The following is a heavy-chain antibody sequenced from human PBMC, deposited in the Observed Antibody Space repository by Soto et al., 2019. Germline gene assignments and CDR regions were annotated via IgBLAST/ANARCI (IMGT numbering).Heavy chain of an antibody. V-gene: IGHV1-69*06. Sequence: QVQLVQSGAEVKKPGSSVKVSCKASGGTFSSYAISWVRQAPGQGLEWMGGIIPIFGTANYAQKFQGRVTITADKSTRTAYMELSSLRSEDTAVYYCASLGYSSTPLYYYGMDVWGQRTTVTVSS. CDR3: ASLGYSSTPLYYYGMDV. CDR2: IIPIFGTA. CDR1: GGTFSSYA. J-gene: IGHJ6*02. D-gene: IGHD6-13*01.